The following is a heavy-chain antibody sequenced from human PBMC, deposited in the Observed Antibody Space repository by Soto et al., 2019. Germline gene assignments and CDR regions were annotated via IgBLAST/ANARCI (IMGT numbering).Heavy chain of an antibody. CDR1: FANYA. CDR2: IWLDGTYK. CDR3: ATGSIALDN. Sequence: QVQLVESGGGVVRPGASLRLSCAAFANYAMHWVRQAPGQGLEWVAAIWLDGTYKVYADSVKGPFTISRDNAENRLYLPMDSVRVEDIALYYCATGSIALDNWGQGTLVTVSS. J-gene: IGHJ4*02. V-gene: IGHV3-33*03. D-gene: IGHD6-13*01.